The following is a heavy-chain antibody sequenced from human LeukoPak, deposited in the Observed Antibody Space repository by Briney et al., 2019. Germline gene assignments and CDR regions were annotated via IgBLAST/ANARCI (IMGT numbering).Heavy chain of an antibody. CDR1: GFTDSSNY. V-gene: IGHV3-53*01. CDR2: IYSGGST. Sequence: GGSLRLSCAASGFTDSSNYMSWVRQAPGKGLEWVSVIYSGGSTDSADSVKGRFTISRDNSKNTLYLQMNSLRAEDTAVYYCATRSSGWGQGTLVTVSS. J-gene: IGHJ4*02. D-gene: IGHD6-19*01. CDR3: ATRSSG.